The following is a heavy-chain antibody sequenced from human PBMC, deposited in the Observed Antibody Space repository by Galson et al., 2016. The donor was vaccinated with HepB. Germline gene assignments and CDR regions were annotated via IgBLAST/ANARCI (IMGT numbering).Heavy chain of an antibody. CDR3: AKDMTGDNWNYFDS. D-gene: IGHD1-20*01. CDR1: GFSLRNYA. V-gene: IGHV3-23*01. Sequence: SLRLSCAASGFSLRNYAMSWVRQAPGKGLEWVSGISGTGGSTYYADSVKGRFTISRDNSKNMLYLQMNSLRVEHTAVYYCAKDMTGDNWNYFDSWGQGTLVTVSS. CDR2: ISGTGGST. J-gene: IGHJ4*02.